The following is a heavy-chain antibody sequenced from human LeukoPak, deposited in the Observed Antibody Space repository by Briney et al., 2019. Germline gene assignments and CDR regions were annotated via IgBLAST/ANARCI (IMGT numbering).Heavy chain of an antibody. CDR1: GGSFSGYY. J-gene: IGHJ4*02. CDR3: ARGLDSSGYYGDY. V-gene: IGHV4-34*01. CDR2: INHSGST. D-gene: IGHD3-22*01. Sequence: PSETLSLTCAVYGGSFSGYYWSWIRQPPGKGLEWIGEINHSGSTNYNPSLKSRVTISVDTSRNQFSLKLSSVTAADTAVYYCARGLDSSGYYGDYWGQGTLVTVSS.